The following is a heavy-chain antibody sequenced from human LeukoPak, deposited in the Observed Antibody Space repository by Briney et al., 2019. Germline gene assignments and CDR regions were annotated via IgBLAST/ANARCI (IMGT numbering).Heavy chain of an antibody. CDR2: IRYDGSNK. D-gene: IGHD4-23*01. V-gene: IGHV3-30*02. CDR3: AKNGGTFHSYYMDV. CDR1: RFTFSSYD. Sequence: GGSLRLACGASRFTFSSYDMHWVRQARGKGREWVTFIRYDGSNKYYEDSVKGRFSISRDNSKNTLYLEMNSLRAEDTDVYYCAKNGGTFHSYYMDVWGKGTTVTISS. J-gene: IGHJ6*03.